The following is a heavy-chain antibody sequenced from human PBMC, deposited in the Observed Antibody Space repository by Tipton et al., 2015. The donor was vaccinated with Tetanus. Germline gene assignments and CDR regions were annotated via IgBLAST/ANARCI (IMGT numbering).Heavy chain of an antibody. CDR3: ARLKVLAWNDRVEFYGMDV. CDR2: ILYGGST. CDR1: GGSVSSGSYY. V-gene: IGHV4-61*01. Sequence: TLSLTCTVSGGSVSSGSYYWAWIRQPPGKGLEYIGYILYGGSTHYSPSLKSRVTVSADPSKNQFSLKLSSVTAADTAVYYCARLKVLAWNDRVEFYGMDVWGQGTTIAVSS. D-gene: IGHD1-1*01. J-gene: IGHJ6*02.